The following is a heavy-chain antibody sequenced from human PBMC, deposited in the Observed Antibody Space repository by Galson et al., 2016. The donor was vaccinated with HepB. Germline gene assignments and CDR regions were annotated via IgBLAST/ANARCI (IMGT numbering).Heavy chain of an antibody. CDR2: ISYDGRDK. CDR3: AKVVGAITRGAFDI. CDR1: GFTFSSYG. V-gene: IGHV3-30*18. J-gene: IGHJ3*02. Sequence: SLRLSCAASGFTFSSYGMHWVRQAPGTGLEWVAVISYDGRDKYYADSVKGRFTISRDNSKNKVYLQMNSLRAEDTVVYYCAKVVGAITRGAFDIWGQGTMVTVSS. D-gene: IGHD1-26*01.